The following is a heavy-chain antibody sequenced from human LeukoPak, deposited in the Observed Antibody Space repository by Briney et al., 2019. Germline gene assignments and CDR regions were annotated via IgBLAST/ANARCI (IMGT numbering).Heavy chain of an antibody. Sequence: GASVKVSCEASGGTFSSYAISWVRQAPGQGLEWMGGIIPIFGTANYAQKFQGRVTITTDESTSTAYMELSSLRSEDTAVYYCARHAHNDYGDYVLDYWGQGTLVTVSS. CDR3: ARHAHNDYGDYVLDY. V-gene: IGHV1-69*05. D-gene: IGHD4-17*01. CDR1: GGTFSSYA. J-gene: IGHJ4*02. CDR2: IIPIFGTA.